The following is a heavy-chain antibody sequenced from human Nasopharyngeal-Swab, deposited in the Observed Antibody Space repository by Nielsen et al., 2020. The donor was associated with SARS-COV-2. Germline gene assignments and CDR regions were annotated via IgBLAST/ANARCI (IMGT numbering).Heavy chain of an antibody. CDR2: IYSGGST. CDR1: GCTVSSNY. D-gene: IGHD3-10*01. J-gene: IGHJ6*03. Sequence: GESLKISCAASGCTVSSNYMSWVRQAPGKGLEWVSVIYSGGSTYYADSVKGRFTISRDNSKNTLYLQMNSLRAEDTAVYYCARDMLLGAGRAYYYYMDVWGKGTTVTVSS. V-gene: IGHV3-53*01. CDR3: ARDMLLGAGRAYYYYMDV.